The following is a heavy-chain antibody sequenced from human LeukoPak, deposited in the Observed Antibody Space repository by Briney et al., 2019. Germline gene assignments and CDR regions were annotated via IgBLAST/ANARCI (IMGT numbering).Heavy chain of an antibody. J-gene: IGHJ5*02. CDR1: GYTFTGYY. CDR2: IKPNNGGT. D-gene: IGHD2-2*01. Sequence: ASVKVSCKASGYTFTGYYMHWVRQAPGQGLEWMGWIKPNNGGTNYAQKFQGRVTMARDTSINTAYMELSRLRSDDTAVYYCARARGDIVVVPAAIWFDPWGQGTLVTVSS. CDR3: ARARGDIVVVPAAIWFDP. V-gene: IGHV1-2*02.